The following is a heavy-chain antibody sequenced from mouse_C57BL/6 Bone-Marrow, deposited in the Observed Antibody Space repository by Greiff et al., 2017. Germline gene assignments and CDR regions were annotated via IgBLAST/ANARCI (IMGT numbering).Heavy chain of an antibody. CDR1: GFTFSSYG. J-gene: IGHJ3*01. CDR2: ISSGGSYT. D-gene: IGHD2-10*02. V-gene: IGHV5-6*01. Sequence: EVMLVESGGDLVKPGGSLKLSCAASGFTFSSYGMSWVRQTPDKRLEWVATISSGGSYTYYPDSVKGRFTISRDNAKNTLYLQMSSLKSEDTAMYYCASGEYGTFAYWGQGTLVTVSA. CDR3: ASGEYGTFAY.